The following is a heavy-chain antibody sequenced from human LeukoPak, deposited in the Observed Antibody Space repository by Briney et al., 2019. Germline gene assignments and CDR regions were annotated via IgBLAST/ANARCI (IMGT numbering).Heavy chain of an antibody. CDR3: ARLVATRTPKD. D-gene: IGHD5-12*01. CDR2: ISYDGSNK. Sequence: PGGSLRLSCAVSGFTFSSYGMHWVRQAPGKGLEWVAVISYDGSNKYYVDSVRGRFTISRDNSKKTLYLQMNSLRAEDTAVYYCARLVATRTPKDWGQGTLVTVSS. V-gene: IGHV3-30-3*01. J-gene: IGHJ4*02. CDR1: GFTFSSYG.